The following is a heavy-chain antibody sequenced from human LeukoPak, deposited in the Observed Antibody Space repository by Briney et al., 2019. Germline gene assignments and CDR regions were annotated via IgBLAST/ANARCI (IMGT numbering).Heavy chain of an antibody. D-gene: IGHD1-26*01. V-gene: IGHV4-30-2*01. CDR2: IYHSGST. J-gene: IGHJ4*02. CDR3: ASGGSYLHYFDY. Sequence: SETLSLTCTVSGGSVSSGSYYWSWIRQPPGKGLEWIGYIYHSGSTYYNPSLKSRVTISVDRSKNQFSLKLSSVTAADTAVYYCASGGSYLHYFDYWGQGTLVTVSS. CDR1: GGSVSSGSYY.